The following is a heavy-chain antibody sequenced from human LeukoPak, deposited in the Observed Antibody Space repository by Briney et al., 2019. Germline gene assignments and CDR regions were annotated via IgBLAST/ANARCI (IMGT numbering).Heavy chain of an antibody. CDR3: ARQGRITIFGVANYGMDV. CDR2: INHSGST. CDR1: GGSFSGYY. Sequence: PSETLSLTCAVYGGSFSGYYWSWIRQPPGKGLEWIGEINHSGSTNYNPSLKSRVTISVDTSKNQFSLKLSSVTAADTAVYYCARQGRITIFGVANYGMDVWGQGTTVTVSS. D-gene: IGHD3-3*01. V-gene: IGHV4-34*01. J-gene: IGHJ6*02.